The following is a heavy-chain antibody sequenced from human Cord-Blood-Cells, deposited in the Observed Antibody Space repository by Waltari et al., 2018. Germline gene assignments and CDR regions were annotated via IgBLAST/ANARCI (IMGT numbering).Heavy chain of an antibody. D-gene: IGHD2-15*01. J-gene: IGHJ6*02. CDR3: ARDLNLGYCSGGSCYSGGGMDV. CDR2: IYYRGST. Sequence: QVQLQESGPGLVKPSQTLSLTCTVSGGSISSGGYYWSWIRQHPGKGLEWIGYIYYRGSTYYNPSLKSRVTRSVDTSKNQFSLKLSSVTAADTAVYYCARDLNLGYCSGGSCYSGGGMDVWGQGTTVTVSS. CDR1: GGSISSGGYY. V-gene: IGHV4-31*03.